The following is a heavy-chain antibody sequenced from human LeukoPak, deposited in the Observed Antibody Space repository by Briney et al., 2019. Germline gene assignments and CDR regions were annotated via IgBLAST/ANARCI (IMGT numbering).Heavy chain of an antibody. D-gene: IGHD2-15*01. V-gene: IGHV3-7*03. CDR1: GFTFSSYW. CDR3: ATNSVVEDYYYYMDV. Sequence: GGSLRLSCAASGFTFSSYWMTWVRQAPGKGLEWVANIKQDGSEKYYVDSVKSRFTISRDNAKNSLGLQMNSLRAEDTAVYYCATNSVVEDYYYYMDVWGKGTTVTVSS. J-gene: IGHJ6*03. CDR2: IKQDGSEK.